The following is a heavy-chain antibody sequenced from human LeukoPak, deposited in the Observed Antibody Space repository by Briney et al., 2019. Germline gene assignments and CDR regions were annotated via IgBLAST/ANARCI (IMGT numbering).Heavy chain of an antibody. CDR3: ARAPYYYGSGSSAPDY. CDR1: GFTFGSYG. D-gene: IGHD3-10*01. J-gene: IGHJ4*02. V-gene: IGHV3-30*02. CDR2: IRYDGSNK. Sequence: PGGSLRLSCAASGFTFGSYGMHWVRQAPGKGLEWVAFIRYDGSNKYYADSVKGRFTISRDNSKNTLYLQMNSLRAEDTAVYYCARAPYYYGSGSSAPDYWGQGTLVTVSS.